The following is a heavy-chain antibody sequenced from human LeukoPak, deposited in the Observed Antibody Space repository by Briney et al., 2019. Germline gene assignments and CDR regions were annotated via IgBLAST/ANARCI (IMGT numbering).Heavy chain of an antibody. J-gene: IGHJ4*02. V-gene: IGHV3-23*01. CDR3: AKDRGY. CDR2: VSAGGGDT. Sequence: PGGSLRLSRAASGLTFSTFPMTWVRQAPGKGLEWVSAVSAGGGDTYYADSVKGRFTISRDNSKNTLYLQMNSLRADDTAVYYCAKDRGYWGQGTLVTVSS. CDR1: GLTFSTFP.